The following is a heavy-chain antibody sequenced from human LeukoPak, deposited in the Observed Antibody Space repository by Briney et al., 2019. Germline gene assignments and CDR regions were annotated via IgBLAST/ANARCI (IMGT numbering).Heavy chain of an antibody. CDR1: GYFFSNYW. Sequence: GESLKISCKASGYFFSNYWIAWVRQVPGKGLEWMGIIYPGDSDTRYSPSFQGQVTISADKSISTAYLQWSSLKASDTAMYYCARPGGDYLGGFDYWGQGTLVTVSS. CDR2: IYPGDSDT. CDR3: ARPGGDYLGGFDY. J-gene: IGHJ4*02. D-gene: IGHD4-17*01. V-gene: IGHV5-51*01.